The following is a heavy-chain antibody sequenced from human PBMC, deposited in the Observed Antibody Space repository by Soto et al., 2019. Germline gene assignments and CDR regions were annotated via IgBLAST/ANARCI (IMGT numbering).Heavy chain of an antibody. CDR1: GYTFTSYA. Sequence: QVQLVQSGAEEKKPGASVKVSCKASGYTFTSYAMHWVRQAPGQRLEWMGGINAGNGNTKYSQKFQGRVTITMDTSAITAYMELSSLRAEDTAVYYCARDRVLLWFGELGGGFDPWGQGTLVTFSS. J-gene: IGHJ5*02. CDR3: ARDRVLLWFGELGGGFDP. CDR2: INAGNGNT. D-gene: IGHD3-10*01. V-gene: IGHV1-3*05.